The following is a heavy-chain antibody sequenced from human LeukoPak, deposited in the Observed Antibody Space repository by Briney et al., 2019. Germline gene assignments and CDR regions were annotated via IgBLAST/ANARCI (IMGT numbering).Heavy chain of an antibody. CDR1: GFTFSSYA. V-gene: IGHV3-23*01. D-gene: IGHD3-22*01. J-gene: IGHJ4*02. CDR2: ISGSGGST. Sequence: GGSLRLSCAASGFTFSSYAMSWVRQAPGKGLEWVSAISGSGGSTYYADSVKGRFTISRDNSKNTLYLQMNSLRAEDTAVYYCAKDNQYITMIVVVITTYFDYWGQGTLVTVSS. CDR3: AKDNQYITMIVVVITTYFDY.